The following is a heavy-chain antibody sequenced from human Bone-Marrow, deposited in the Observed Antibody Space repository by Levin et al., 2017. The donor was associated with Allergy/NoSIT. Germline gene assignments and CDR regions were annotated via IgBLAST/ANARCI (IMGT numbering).Heavy chain of an antibody. D-gene: IGHD4-17*01. J-gene: IGHJ4*02. CDR1: GDSMTTSNW. CDR3: ARVGAPPVYGDHVLAY. V-gene: IGHV4-4*02. CDR2: IDPSGGA. Sequence: PGGSLRLSCAVSGDSMTTSNWWSWVRQPPGKGLEWIAEIDPSGGANYNPSLQSRVTISVDKSKNQFYLKLTSVTAADTAVYYCARVGAPPVYGDHVLAYWGRGTLVTVSS.